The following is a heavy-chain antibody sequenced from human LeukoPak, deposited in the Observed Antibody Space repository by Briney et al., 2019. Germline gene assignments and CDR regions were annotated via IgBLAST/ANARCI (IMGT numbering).Heavy chain of an antibody. V-gene: IGHV3-21*04. Sequence: GGSLRLSCAASGFTFSSYSMNWVRQAPGKGLEWVSSISSSSSYIYYADSVKGRFTISRDNAKNSLYLQMNSLRAEDTAVYYCAKRIQSAMAMGYWGQGTLVTVSS. CDR3: AKRIQSAMAMGY. J-gene: IGHJ4*02. D-gene: IGHD5-18*01. CDR1: GFTFSSYS. CDR2: ISSSSSYI.